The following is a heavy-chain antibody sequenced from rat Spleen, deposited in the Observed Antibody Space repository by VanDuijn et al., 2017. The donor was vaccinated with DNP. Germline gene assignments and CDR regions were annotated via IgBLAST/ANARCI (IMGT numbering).Heavy chain of an antibody. CDR1: GFTFSNYY. Sequence: EVQLVESGGGLVQPGRSLKLSCAASGFTFSNYYMAWVRQAPTKGLEWVASINANGGSTSYRDSVKGRFTISRDNAKSIVYLKMDSLRSEDTATYYCARQSAAISTGFAYWGQGTLVTVSS. CDR2: INANGGST. CDR3: ARQSAAISTGFAY. D-gene: IGHD1-2*01. V-gene: IGHV5-25*01. J-gene: IGHJ3*01.